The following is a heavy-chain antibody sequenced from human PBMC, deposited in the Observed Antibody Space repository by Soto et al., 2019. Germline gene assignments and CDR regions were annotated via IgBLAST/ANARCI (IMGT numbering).Heavy chain of an antibody. CDR1: GGSISSGGYY. V-gene: IGHV4-31*03. Sequence: SETLSLTCTVSGGSISSGGYYWSWIRQHPGKGLEWIGYIYYSGSTYYNPSLKSRVTISVDTSKNQFSLKLSSVTAADTAVYYCARFSILDSLDYWGQGTLVTVPQ. D-gene: IGHD2-8*01. CDR2: IYYSGST. CDR3: ARFSILDSLDY. J-gene: IGHJ4*02.